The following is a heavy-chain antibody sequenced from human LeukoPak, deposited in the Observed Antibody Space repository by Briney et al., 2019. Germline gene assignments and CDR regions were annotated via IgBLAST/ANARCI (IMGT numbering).Heavy chain of an antibody. CDR1: EFSVGSNY. CDR2: ISSSGSTI. CDR3: ARALVVPAAMSDYYYYMDV. Sequence: GGSLRLSCAASEFSVGSNYMTWVRQAPGKGLEWVSYISSSGSTIYYADSVKGRFTISRDNAKNSLYLQMNSLRAEDTAVYYCARALVVPAAMSDYYYYMDVWGKGTTVTISS. J-gene: IGHJ6*03. V-gene: IGHV3-48*03. D-gene: IGHD2-2*01.